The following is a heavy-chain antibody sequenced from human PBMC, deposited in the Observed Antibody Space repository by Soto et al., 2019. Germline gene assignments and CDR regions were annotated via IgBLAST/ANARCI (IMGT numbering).Heavy chain of an antibody. Sequence: GGSLRLSCAASGFTVSSNYMSWVRQAPGKGLEWVSVIYSGGSTYYADSVKGRFTISRDNSKNTLYLQMNSLRAEDTAVYYCARAGGSSLAPSTVPAYYYYGMDVWRQGSTVTVSS. D-gene: IGHD6-6*01. CDR2: IYSGGST. CDR3: ARAGGSSLAPSTVPAYYYYGMDV. CDR1: GFTVSSNY. V-gene: IGHV3-53*01. J-gene: IGHJ6*02.